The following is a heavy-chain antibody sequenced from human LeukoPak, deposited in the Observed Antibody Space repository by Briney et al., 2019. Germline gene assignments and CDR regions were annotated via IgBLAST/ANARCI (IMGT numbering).Heavy chain of an antibody. CDR2: INHSGST. Sequence: SETLSLPCAVYGGSFSGYYWSWIRQPPGKGLEWIGEINHSGSTNYNPSLKSRVTISVDTSKNQFSLKLSSVTAADTAVYYCARSHWGPYGSRIANWFDPWGQGTLVTVSS. J-gene: IGHJ5*02. CDR3: ARSHWGPYGSRIANWFDP. V-gene: IGHV4-34*01. CDR1: GGSFSGYY. D-gene: IGHD6-13*01.